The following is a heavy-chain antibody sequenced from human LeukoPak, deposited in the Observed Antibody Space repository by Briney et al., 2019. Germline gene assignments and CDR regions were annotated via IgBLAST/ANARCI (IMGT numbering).Heavy chain of an antibody. J-gene: IGHJ4*02. D-gene: IGHD3-3*01. V-gene: IGHV3-30-3*01. CDR3: AREGAIFGVVIIHGDY. Sequence: GRSLRLSCAASGFTFSSYAMHWVRQAPGKGLEGRSVISYDGSNKYYADSVKGRFTISRDNSKKTLYLQMNSLRAEDTAVYYCAREGAIFGVVIIHGDYWGQGTLVTVSS. CDR1: GFTFSSYA. CDR2: ISYDGSNK.